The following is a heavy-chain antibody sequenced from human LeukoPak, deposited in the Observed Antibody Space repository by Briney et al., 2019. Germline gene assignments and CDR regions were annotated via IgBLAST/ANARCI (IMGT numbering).Heavy chain of an antibody. J-gene: IGHJ4*02. CDR1: GFTFSSYA. Sequence: GGSLRLSCAASGFTFSSYAMSWVRQAPGKGLEWVANIKQDGSEKYYVDSVKGRFTISRDNAKNSLYLQMNSLRAEDTAVYYCARVSSSGWYRYWGQGTLVTVSS. CDR3: ARVSSSGWYRY. CDR2: IKQDGSEK. V-gene: IGHV3-7*01. D-gene: IGHD6-19*01.